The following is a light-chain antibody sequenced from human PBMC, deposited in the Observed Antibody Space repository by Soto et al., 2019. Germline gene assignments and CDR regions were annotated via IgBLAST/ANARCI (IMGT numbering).Light chain of an antibody. CDR1: QSISSSY. Sequence: EIVLTQSPGTLSLSPGERATLSCRASQSISSSYLAWYQQKPGQAPRLLIYAASSRAAGIPDRFSGSGSATDFTPTISRLEPEDVAVYYCQQYGSSSYTFGQGTQLEIK. CDR3: QQYGSSSYT. V-gene: IGKV3-20*01. CDR2: AAS. J-gene: IGKJ2*01.